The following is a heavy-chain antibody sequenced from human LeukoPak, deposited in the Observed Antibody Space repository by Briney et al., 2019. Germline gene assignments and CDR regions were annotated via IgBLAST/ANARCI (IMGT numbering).Heavy chain of an antibody. J-gene: IGHJ4*02. CDR3: ARDRGDRSGWYGPLE. V-gene: IGHV3-66*01. D-gene: IGHD6-19*01. CDR1: GFTVSSNY. CDR2: IYSGGST. Sequence: GGSLSLSCAASGFTVSSNYMSWVRQAPGKGLEWVSVIYSGGSTYYADSVKGRFTISRDNSKNTLYLQMNSLRTEDTAVCYCARDRGDRSGWYGPLEWGQGTLITVSS.